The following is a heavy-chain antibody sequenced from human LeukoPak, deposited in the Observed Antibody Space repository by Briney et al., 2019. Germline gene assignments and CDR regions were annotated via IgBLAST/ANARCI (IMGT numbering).Heavy chain of an antibody. V-gene: IGHV4-59*01. J-gene: IGHJ3*02. CDR3: AREFRDIVVVPFAMRGDAFDI. D-gene: IGHD2-2*01. CDR2: IYYSGST. CDR1: GGSISSYY. Sequence: PSETLSLTCTVSGGSISSYYWSWIRQPPGKGLEWIGYIYYSGSTNYNPSLKSRVTISVDTSKNQFSLKLSSVTAADTAVYYCAREFRDIVVVPFAMRGDAFDIWGQGTMVTVSS.